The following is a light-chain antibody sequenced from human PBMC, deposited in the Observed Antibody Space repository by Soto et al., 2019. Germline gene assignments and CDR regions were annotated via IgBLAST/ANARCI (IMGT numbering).Light chain of an antibody. V-gene: IGKV1-27*01. CDR1: QGIGNA. CDR3: QKHDYAPLT. Sequence: IQMTQPPSSLSASVGDRVTISCRASQGIGNALGWYQQKPGKPPKVLIYTSSTLQSGVPSRFSGSGSGTDFTLTISSLQPEDVATYYCQKHDYAPLTFGGGTKVDIK. J-gene: IGKJ4*01. CDR2: TSS.